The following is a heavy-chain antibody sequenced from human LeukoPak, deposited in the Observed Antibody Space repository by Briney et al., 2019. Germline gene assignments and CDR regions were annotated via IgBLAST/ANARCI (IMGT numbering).Heavy chain of an antibody. J-gene: IGHJ6*03. Sequence: GGSLKLSCAASGFTFSGSAMHWVRQASGKGLEWVGRIRSKANSYATAYAASVKGRFTISRDDSKNTAYLQMNSLKTEDTAVYYCAKAEYLRPSMIVVVRSWYYYMDVWGKGTTVTISS. CDR2: IRSKANSYAT. CDR1: GFTFSGSA. V-gene: IGHV3-73*01. CDR3: AKAEYLRPSMIVVVRSWYYYMDV. D-gene: IGHD3-22*01.